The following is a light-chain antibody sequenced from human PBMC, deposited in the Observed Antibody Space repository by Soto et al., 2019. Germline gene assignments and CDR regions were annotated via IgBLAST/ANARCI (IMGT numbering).Light chain of an antibody. J-gene: IGKJ5*01. CDR3: QQYGSSPTT. CDR2: GAS. V-gene: IGKV3-20*01. Sequence: EIVMKQSPATLSVSPGERVTLSCRASQSVSSNLAWYQQKPGQAPRPLIYGASSRETGIPERFSGSGAGTDFTRTISRLEPEDFAVYYCQQYGSSPTTFGQGTRLEIK. CDR1: QSVSSN.